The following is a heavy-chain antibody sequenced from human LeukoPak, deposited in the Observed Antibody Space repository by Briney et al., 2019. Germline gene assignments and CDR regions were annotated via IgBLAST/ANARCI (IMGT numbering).Heavy chain of an antibody. CDR1: GFTFSGYT. D-gene: IGHD2-15*01. CDR2: ISSSSSYI. Sequence: PGGSLRLSCAASGFTFSGYTMNWVRQAPGKGLEWVSSISSSSSYIYYADSVKGRFTISRDNAENSLYLQMNSLRAEDTAVYYCARGSEGYCSGGGCYYGMDVWGQGTTVTVSS. J-gene: IGHJ6*01. CDR3: ARGSEGYCSGGGCYYGMDV. V-gene: IGHV3-21*01.